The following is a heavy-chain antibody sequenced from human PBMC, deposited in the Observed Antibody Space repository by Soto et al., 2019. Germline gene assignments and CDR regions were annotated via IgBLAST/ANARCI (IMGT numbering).Heavy chain of an antibody. J-gene: IGHJ4*02. CDR2: IYYNGST. D-gene: IGHD3-9*01. CDR3: ARDNVLRYFEPDY. V-gene: IGHV4-31*03. Sequence: SETLSLTCTVSGGSISSGGYYWSWIRQHPGKGLEWIGYIYYNGSTYYKPSLKSRVTISVDTSKKQFSLKLSSVTAADTAVYYCARDNVLRYFEPDYWGQGTLVTVSS. CDR1: GGSISSGGYY.